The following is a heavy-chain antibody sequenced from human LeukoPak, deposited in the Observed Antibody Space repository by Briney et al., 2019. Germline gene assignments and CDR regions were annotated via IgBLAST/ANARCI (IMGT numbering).Heavy chain of an antibody. D-gene: IGHD3-3*01. CDR3: ARTLVVDFWSGVSGDYFDY. CDR2: IDWDDDK. CDR1: GFSLSTSGMR. Sequence: SGPTLVNPTQTLTLTCTFSGFSLSTSGMRVSWIRQPPGKALEWLARIDWDDDKFYSTSLKTRLTISKDTSKNQVVLTMTNMDPVDTATYYCARTLVVDFWSGVSGDYFDYWGQGTLVTASS. J-gene: IGHJ4*02. V-gene: IGHV2-70*04.